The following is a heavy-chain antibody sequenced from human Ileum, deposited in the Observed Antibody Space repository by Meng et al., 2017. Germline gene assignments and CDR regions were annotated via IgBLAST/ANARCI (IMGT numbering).Heavy chain of an antibody. CDR1: SGSISSNTY. J-gene: IGHJ4*02. CDR2: ISHSGSA. CDR3: ARHGGYSQDF. Sequence: QAQLRESGPGLVRPSGTLSLTCAVSSGSISSNTYWSWVRQPPGKGLEWIGQISHSGSAYYNPSLKSRVTMSVDKSKSQFSLMLTSVTAADTAIYYCARHGGYSQDFWGQGTLVTVSS. D-gene: IGHD4-23*01. V-gene: IGHV4-4*02.